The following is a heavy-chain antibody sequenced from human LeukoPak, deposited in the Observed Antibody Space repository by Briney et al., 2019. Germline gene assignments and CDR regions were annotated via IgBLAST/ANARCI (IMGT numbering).Heavy chain of an antibody. CDR1: GFTFSSYA. J-gene: IGHJ4*02. V-gene: IGHV3-23*01. Sequence: GGSLRLSCAASGFTFSSYAMSWVRQAPGKGLEWVSAISGGSTYYADSVKGRFTVSRDNSKNTLYLQMNRLRDGQRAVYYCAKDHNKFDSWGQGPLVTVSS. D-gene: IGHD1-1*01. CDR3: AKDHNKFDS. CDR2: ISGGST.